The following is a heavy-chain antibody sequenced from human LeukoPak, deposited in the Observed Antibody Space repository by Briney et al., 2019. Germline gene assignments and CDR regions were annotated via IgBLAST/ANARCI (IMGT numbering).Heavy chain of an antibody. J-gene: IGHJ4*02. D-gene: IGHD3-9*01. CDR2: ISGSGGST. CDR1: GFTFSSYG. CDR3: AILRRYFDWLPGPYFEY. Sequence: SGGSLRLSCAASGFTFSSYGMSWVRQAPGKGLEWVSGISGSGGSTYYADSVKGRFTISRDNSKNTLYLQMNSLRAEDTAVYYFAILRRYFDWLPGPYFEYWGQGTLVTVSS. V-gene: IGHV3-23*01.